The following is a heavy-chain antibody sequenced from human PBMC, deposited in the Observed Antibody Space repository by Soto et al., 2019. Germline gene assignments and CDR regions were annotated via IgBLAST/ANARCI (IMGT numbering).Heavy chain of an antibody. CDR2: IIPIFGTA. D-gene: IGHD2-2*01. J-gene: IGHJ5*02. V-gene: IGHV1-69*19. CDR3: ARDPRVSHQLLQNWFDP. CDR1: GGTFSSYA. Sequence: QVQLVQSGAEVKKPGSSVKVSCKASGGTFSSYAISWVRQAPGQGLEWMGGIIPIFGTANYAQKFQGRVTITEDESTSTAYMELSSLRSEDTAVYYCARDPRVSHQLLQNWFDPWGQGTLVTVSS.